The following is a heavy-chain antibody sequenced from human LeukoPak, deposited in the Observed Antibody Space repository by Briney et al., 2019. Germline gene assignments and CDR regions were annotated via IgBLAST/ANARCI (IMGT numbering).Heavy chain of an antibody. Sequence: GESLKISCKGSGYSFPSYWIGWVRQLPGKGLEWMGVIYPADSDIRYSPSFQGQVTISADKSISTAYLQWSSLKASDTAIYYCARHDAGWGTWHLDFWGRGTLVTVSS. J-gene: IGHJ2*01. CDR2: IYPADSDI. V-gene: IGHV5-51*01. CDR3: ARHDAGWGTWHLDF. CDR1: GYSFPSYW. D-gene: IGHD6-19*01.